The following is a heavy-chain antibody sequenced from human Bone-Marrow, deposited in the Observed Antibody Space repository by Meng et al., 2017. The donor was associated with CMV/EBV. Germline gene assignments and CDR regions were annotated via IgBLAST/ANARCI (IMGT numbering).Heavy chain of an antibody. Sequence: GGSLRLSCAASGFTFSTYTMSWVRQAPGKGLEWVSRIRGRDGSAAYADSVKGRFTISRDISQNTLYLQMNSLRAEDTAVYYCARDTAGDVGSMDVWGQGTTVTVSS. CDR3: ARDTAGDVGSMDV. J-gene: IGHJ6*02. D-gene: IGHD7-27*01. CDR2: IRGRDGSA. CDR1: GFTFSTYT. V-gene: IGHV3-23*01.